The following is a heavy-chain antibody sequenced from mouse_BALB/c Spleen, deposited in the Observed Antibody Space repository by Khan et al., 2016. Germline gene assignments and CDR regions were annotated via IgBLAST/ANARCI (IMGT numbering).Heavy chain of an antibody. CDR3: AEDYYGSNWFAY. Sequence: QIQLVQSGPELKKPGETVKISCKASGYTFTTYGMNWVKQAPGKGLKWMGWVNTNTGEPTYAEEFKGRFAFSLETSASTAYLQLNNLKNEDTATYFCAEDYYGSNWFAYRGQGTLVTVSA. J-gene: IGHJ3*01. CDR2: VNTNTGEP. CDR1: GYTFTTYG. V-gene: IGHV9-3*02. D-gene: IGHD1-1*01.